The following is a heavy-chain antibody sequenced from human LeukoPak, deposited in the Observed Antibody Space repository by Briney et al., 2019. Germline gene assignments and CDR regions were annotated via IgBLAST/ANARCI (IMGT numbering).Heavy chain of an antibody. J-gene: IGHJ3*02. Sequence: GASVKVSCKASGYTFTSYYMHWVRQAPGQGLEWMGIINPSGGSTSYAQKFQGRVTMTRDTSKNQFSLKLSSVTAADTAVYYCARVVPLNSGSGVSDIWGQGTMVTVSS. CDR2: INPSGGST. CDR1: GYTFTSYY. D-gene: IGHD5-12*01. V-gene: IGHV1-46*01. CDR3: ARVVPLNSGSGVSDI.